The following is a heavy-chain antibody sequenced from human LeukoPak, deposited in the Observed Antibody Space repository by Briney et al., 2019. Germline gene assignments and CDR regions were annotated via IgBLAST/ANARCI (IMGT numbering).Heavy chain of an antibody. D-gene: IGHD6-19*01. J-gene: IGHJ4*02. CDR3: AKEYSSGGLDY. Sequence: PGGSLRLSCAASGFTFSIYAMSWVRQAPGKGLEWVSSLSGSGGSTYYADSVKGRFTISRDNSKNTLYLQMNSPRAEDTAVYYCAKEYSSGGLDYWGQGTLVTVSS. CDR1: GFTFSIYA. V-gene: IGHV3-23*01. CDR2: LSGSGGST.